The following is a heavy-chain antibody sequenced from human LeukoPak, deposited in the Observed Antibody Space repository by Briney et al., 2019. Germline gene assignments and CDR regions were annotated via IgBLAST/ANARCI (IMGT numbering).Heavy chain of an antibody. CDR2: TNQSGST. D-gene: IGHD3-10*01. V-gene: IGHV4-34*01. J-gene: IGHJ4*02. CDR3: ARGYGSGFAY. CDR1: GGSFSGYY. Sequence: SETLSLTCAVYGGSFSGYYWSWIHQSPGKGLEWIGETNQSGSTNHNPSLKSRVTISVDTSKNQFSLKVSSVTAADTAVYYCARGYGSGFAYWGQGTLVTVSS.